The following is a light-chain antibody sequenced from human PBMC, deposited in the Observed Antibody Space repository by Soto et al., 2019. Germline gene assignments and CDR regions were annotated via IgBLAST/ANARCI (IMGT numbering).Light chain of an antibody. CDR2: DVS. CDR1: SSDVGAYNY. J-gene: IGLJ1*01. Sequence: QSALTQPASVSGSPGQSITISCTGTSSDVGAYNYVSWYQQHPGKPPKLMIYDVSNRPSGVSNRFSGSKSGNTASLTISGLQAEDEADYYCSSYTSSNSYVFGPGTKVTVL. V-gene: IGLV2-14*01. CDR3: SSYTSSNSYV.